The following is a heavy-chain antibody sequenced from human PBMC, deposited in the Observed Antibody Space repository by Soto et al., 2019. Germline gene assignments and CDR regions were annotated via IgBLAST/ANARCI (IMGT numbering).Heavy chain of an antibody. CDR2: VHYSGNT. CDR1: GYSISSGYH. CDR3: ARQDRVVAEGRWFDP. Sequence: SETLSVTCTVSGYSISSGYHWAWIRQPPGKGLEWLGSVHYSGNTYYNPSLKSRLTISVDKSKNQFSLNLSSVTAADTAVYYCARQDRVVAEGRWFDPWGQGTLVTVSS. D-gene: IGHD2-15*01. V-gene: IGHV4-38-2*02. J-gene: IGHJ5*02.